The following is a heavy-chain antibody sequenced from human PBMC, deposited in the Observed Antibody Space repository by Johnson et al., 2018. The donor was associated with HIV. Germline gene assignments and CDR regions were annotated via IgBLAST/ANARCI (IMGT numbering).Heavy chain of an antibody. CDR2: IKRKTDGGTT. D-gene: IGHD3-22*01. V-gene: IGHV3-15*01. CDR1: GFTFTDAW. J-gene: IGHJ3*01. Sequence: MLLVESGGGVVQPGRSLRLSCAASGFTFTDAWMSWIRQAPGKGLEWVGRIKRKTDGGTTDYAAPVKGRFSISRDDSKNTVYLQMNSLKTEDTAVYFCTIDPIFLGYWYHSSPWGQGTMVTVSS. CDR3: TIDPIFLGYWYHSSP.